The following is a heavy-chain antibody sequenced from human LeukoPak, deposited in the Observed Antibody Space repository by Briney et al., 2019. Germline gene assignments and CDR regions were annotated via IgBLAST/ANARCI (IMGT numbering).Heavy chain of an antibody. CDR1: GYTFTSYD. CDR3: ARDDYYDSSGYRFDY. V-gene: IGHV1-8*01. Sequence: ASVKVSCKASGYTFTSYDINWVRQATGQGLEWMGWMNPNSGNTGYAQKFQGRVTMTRNTSTSTAYMELRSLRSDDTAVYYCARDDYYDSSGYRFDYWGQGTLVTVSS. J-gene: IGHJ4*02. CDR2: MNPNSGNT. D-gene: IGHD3-22*01.